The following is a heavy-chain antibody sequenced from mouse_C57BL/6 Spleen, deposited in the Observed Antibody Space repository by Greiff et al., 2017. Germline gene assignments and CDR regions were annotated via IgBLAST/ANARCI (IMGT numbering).Heavy chain of an antibody. J-gene: IGHJ4*01. Sequence: QVQLQQPGAELVMPGASVKLSCKASGYTFTSYWMHWVKQRPGQGLEWIGEIDPSDSYTNYNQKFKGKSTLTVDKSSSTAYMQLSSLTSEDSAVYYCARWLHMDYWGQGTSVTVSS. CDR3: ARWLHMDY. CDR1: GYTFTSYW. V-gene: IGHV1-69*01. D-gene: IGHD2-2*01. CDR2: IDPSDSYT.